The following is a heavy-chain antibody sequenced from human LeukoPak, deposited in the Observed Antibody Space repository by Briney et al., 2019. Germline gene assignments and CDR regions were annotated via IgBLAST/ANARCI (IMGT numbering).Heavy chain of an antibody. D-gene: IGHD5-18*01. V-gene: IGHV3-30*18. CDR3: AKDNKRYSCDY. J-gene: IGHJ4*02. CDR1: GFTFRSYG. Sequence: GGSLRLSYAASGFTFRSYGMHWVRQAPGKGLEWVAVISDDGSNKYYADSVKGRFAISRDSSKNTLSLQMNSLRVEDTAVYYCAKDNKRYSCDYWGQGTLVTVSS. CDR2: ISDDGSNK.